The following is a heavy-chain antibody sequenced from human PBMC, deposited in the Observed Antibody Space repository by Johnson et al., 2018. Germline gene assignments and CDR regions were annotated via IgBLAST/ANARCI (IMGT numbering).Heavy chain of an antibody. CDR2: ISTSSSTI. D-gene: IGHD2/OR15-2a*01. J-gene: IGHJ6*02. CDR1: GFTFSIYS. Sequence: VQLQESGGGLVQPGGSLRLSCAASGFTFSIYSMNWVRQDPGKGLEWVSYISTSSSTIYYADAVKGRFTISRDNAKNSLYLQMNSLGDEDTAVYYCARDNSALGYYYYYGMDVWGQGTTVTVSS. CDR3: ARDNSALGYYYYYGMDV. V-gene: IGHV3-48*02.